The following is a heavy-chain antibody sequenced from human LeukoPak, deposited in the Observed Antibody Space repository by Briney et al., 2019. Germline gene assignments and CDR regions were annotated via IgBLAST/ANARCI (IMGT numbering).Heavy chain of an antibody. CDR2: ISYDESNK. CDR3: AREASGYSYGLDAFDI. Sequence: GGSLRLSCAASGFTFSSYGMHWVRQAPGKGLEWVAVISYDESNKFYAGSVKGRFTISRDNSKNTLYLQMNSLRAEDTAVYYCAREASGYSYGLDAFDIWGQGTMVTVSS. CDR1: GFTFSSYG. D-gene: IGHD5-18*01. J-gene: IGHJ3*02. V-gene: IGHV3-30*03.